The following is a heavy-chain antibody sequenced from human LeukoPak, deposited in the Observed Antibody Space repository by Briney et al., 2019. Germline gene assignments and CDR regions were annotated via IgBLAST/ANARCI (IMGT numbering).Heavy chain of an antibody. Sequence: GGSLRLSCAASGFTFSSYAMHWVRQAPGKGLEWVAVISYDGSNKYYADSVKGRFTISRDNSKNTLYLQMNSLRAEDTAVYYCARDEEYSSGWFDYWGQGTLVTVSS. CDR2: ISYDGSNK. CDR1: GFTFSSYA. J-gene: IGHJ5*01. D-gene: IGHD6-19*01. CDR3: ARDEEYSSGWFDY. V-gene: IGHV3-30-3*01.